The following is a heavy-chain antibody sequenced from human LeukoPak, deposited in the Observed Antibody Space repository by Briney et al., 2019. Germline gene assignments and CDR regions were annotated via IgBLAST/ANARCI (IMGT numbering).Heavy chain of an antibody. V-gene: IGHV4-34*01. D-gene: IGHD3-10*01. CDR3: ARLFAEGHYGSGSLLNPSYYYYYMDV. CDR1: GGSFSGYY. Sequence: PSETLSLTCAVYGGSFSGYYWNWIRQPPGKGLEWIGEINHSGSTNYNPSLKSRVTISVDTSKNQFSLKLSSVTAADTAVYYCARLFAEGHYGSGSLLNPSYYYYYMDVWGKGTTVTISS. CDR2: INHSGST. J-gene: IGHJ6*03.